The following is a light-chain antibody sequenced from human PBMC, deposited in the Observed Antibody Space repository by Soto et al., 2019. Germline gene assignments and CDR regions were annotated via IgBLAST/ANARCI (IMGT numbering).Light chain of an antibody. CDR1: ESVSSY. V-gene: IGKV3-11*01. J-gene: IGKJ5*01. CDR3: QQRNNCPRIT. Sequence: EIVLTQSPATLSLSPGERATLSCRASESVSSYLAWYQQKPGQAPSLLIYDASNRATGIPARFSVSGSGTDFTLTISSLEPEDFAVYYYQQRNNCPRITFGQGTRLENK. CDR2: DAS.